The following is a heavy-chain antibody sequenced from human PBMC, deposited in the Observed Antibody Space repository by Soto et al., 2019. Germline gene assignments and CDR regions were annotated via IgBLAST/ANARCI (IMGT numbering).Heavy chain of an antibody. V-gene: IGHV3-23*01. CDR3: AKEIYFDFWTGFGYYFGLDV. D-gene: IGHD3-3*01. CDR1: GFTFSDYA. Sequence: GGSLRLSCATSGFTFSDYAMSWVRQAPGKGLEWVSAIVGSGGSAYYADSVKGRFTISRDNSKNTLYLQMNSLRAEDTAVYYCAKEIYFDFWTGFGYYFGLDVWGQGTTVTV. J-gene: IGHJ6*02. CDR2: IVGSGGSA.